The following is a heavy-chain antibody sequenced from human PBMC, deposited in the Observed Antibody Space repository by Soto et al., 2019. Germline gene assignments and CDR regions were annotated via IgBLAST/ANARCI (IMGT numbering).Heavy chain of an antibody. CDR2: IKPDGSAT. CDR3: ARAGYCGPGCYYYFDY. D-gene: IGHD2-21*02. V-gene: IGHV3-7*01. J-gene: IGHJ4*02. Sequence: EVQLVESGGGLVQPGGSLRLSCAVSGFTFGSYWMNWVRLIPGKGLEWVAYIKPDGSATYYVDSVKGRFTISRDNAKNSLYLQMISLGVEDTSVYYCARAGYCGPGCYYYFDYWGQGTLVTVSS. CDR1: GFTFGSYW.